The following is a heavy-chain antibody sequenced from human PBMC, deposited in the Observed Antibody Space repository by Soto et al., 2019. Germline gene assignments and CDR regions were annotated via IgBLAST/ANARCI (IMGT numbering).Heavy chain of an antibody. Sequence: GGSLRLSCAASGFTFSSYAMSWVRQAAGKGLEWVSAISGSGGSTYYADSVKGRFTISRDNSKNTLYLQMNSLRAEDTAVYYCAKDSTGYSSGWYQGDFDYWGQGTLVTVSS. CDR3: AKDSTGYSSGWYQGDFDY. CDR2: ISGSGGST. V-gene: IGHV3-23*01. D-gene: IGHD6-19*01. CDR1: GFTFSSYA. J-gene: IGHJ4*02.